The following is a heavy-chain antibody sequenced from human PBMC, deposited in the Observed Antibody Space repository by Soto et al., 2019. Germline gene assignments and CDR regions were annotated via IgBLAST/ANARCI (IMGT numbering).Heavy chain of an antibody. CDR1: GFTFSSYG. V-gene: IGHV3-30*18. J-gene: IGHJ6*02. D-gene: IGHD6-6*01. Sequence: QVQLVESGGGVVQPGRSLRLSCAASGFTFSSYGMHWVRQAPGKGLEWVAVISYDGSNKYYADSVKGRFTISRDNSKNTLYLQMNSLRAEDTAVYYCAKDLPPKAARPHYGMDVWGQGTKVTVSS. CDR2: ISYDGSNK. CDR3: AKDLPPKAARPHYGMDV.